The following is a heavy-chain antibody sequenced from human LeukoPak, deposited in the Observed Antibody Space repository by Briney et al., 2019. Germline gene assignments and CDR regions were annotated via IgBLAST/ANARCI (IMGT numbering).Heavy chain of an antibody. CDR1: GGSISTTAYY. CDR3: ARWYYDRAYDAFDI. D-gene: IGHD3-9*01. V-gene: IGHV4-61*08. J-gene: IGHJ3*02. CDR2: IYYSGST. Sequence: SETLSLTCTVSGGSISTTAYYWSWIRQPPGKGLELIGYIYYSGSTNYNPSLKTRVTISVDTSKNQFSLKLSSVTAADTAVYYCARWYYDRAYDAFDIWGQGTMVTVSS.